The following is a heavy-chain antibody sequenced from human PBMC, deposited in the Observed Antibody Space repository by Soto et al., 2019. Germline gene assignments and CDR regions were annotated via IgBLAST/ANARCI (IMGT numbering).Heavy chain of an antibody. CDR3: ARDRPVSYGNYVSYYYYGMDV. CDR1: GGTFSSYA. V-gene: IGHV1-69*01. CDR2: IIPIFGTA. J-gene: IGHJ6*02. D-gene: IGHD4-17*01. Sequence: QVQLVQSGAEVKKPGSSVKVSCKASGGTFSSYAISWVRQAPGQGLEWMGGIIPIFGTANYAQKFQGRVTITADESTSTAYMELSSLRSEDTAVYYCARDRPVSYGNYVSYYYYGMDVWGQGTTVTVSS.